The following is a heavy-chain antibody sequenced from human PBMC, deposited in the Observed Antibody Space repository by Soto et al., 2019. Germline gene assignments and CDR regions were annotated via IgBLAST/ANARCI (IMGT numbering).Heavy chain of an antibody. V-gene: IGHV4-59*08. CDR1: DGSTSSYN. J-gene: IGHJ1*01. Sequence: SETLSLSSTASDGSTSSYNWCWLRPPPGKGLERIGINSYSGSTNSKHYLKSRVTITVDTSTSTFYLELSTVTAADTAVYYCACLSHRFGYADYGDWGQGTLVTVSS. D-gene: IGHD5-12*01. CDR3: ACLSHRFGYADYGD. CDR2: NSYSGST.